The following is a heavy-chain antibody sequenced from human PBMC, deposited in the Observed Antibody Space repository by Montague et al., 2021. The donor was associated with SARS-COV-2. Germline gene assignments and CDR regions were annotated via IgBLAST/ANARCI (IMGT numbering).Heavy chain of an antibody. Sequence: SETLSLTCTVSGVSISCHHGTGSRHPPVNCLHCIGYINSSWSTNYKPSLKSRVTISVDTSKKQVSLKMISVTAADTAVYYCARDLGDRDGGFDYWGQGTLVTVPS. CDR2: INSSWST. CDR1: GVSISCHH. J-gene: IGHJ4*02. CDR3: ARDLGDRDGGFDY. D-gene: IGHD3-16*01. V-gene: IGHV4-59*11.